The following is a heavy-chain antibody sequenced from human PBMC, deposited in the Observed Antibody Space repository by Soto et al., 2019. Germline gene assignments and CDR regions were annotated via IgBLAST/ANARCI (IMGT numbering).Heavy chain of an antibody. CDR2: IYYSGST. J-gene: IGHJ4*02. CDR3: ARRYGASFDY. V-gene: IGHV4-59*01. Sequence: QVQLQESGPGLVKPSETLSLTCTVSGGSISSYYWSWIRQPPGKGLEWIGYIYYSGSTNYNPSLKRLVPISVATSKNQFSLKLSSVTAADTAVYYCARRYGASFDYWGQGTLVTVSS. D-gene: IGHD4-17*01. CDR1: GGSISSYY.